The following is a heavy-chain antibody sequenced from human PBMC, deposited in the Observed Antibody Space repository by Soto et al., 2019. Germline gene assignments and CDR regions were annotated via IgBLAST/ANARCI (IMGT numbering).Heavy chain of an antibody. Sequence: GESLKISCKGSGYSFTSYWFSWLRQTPVKGLEWMGSTDPSDFSINYSPSSQGHVTISADKSISTAYLQWSSLKASDTAMYYCASAEMATITYYYYGMEVWAPGTTVTVSS. D-gene: IGHD5-12*01. CDR1: GYSFTSYW. V-gene: IGHV5-10-1*01. CDR2: TDPSDFSI. J-gene: IGHJ6*02. CDR3: ASAEMATITYYYYGMEV.